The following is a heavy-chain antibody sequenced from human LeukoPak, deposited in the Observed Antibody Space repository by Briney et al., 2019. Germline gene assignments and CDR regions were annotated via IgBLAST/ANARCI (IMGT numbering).Heavy chain of an antibody. CDR1: EYTFTGYY. CDR3: ARGQYYYGSGSYQNYMDV. V-gene: IGHV1-2*02. D-gene: IGHD3-10*01. CDR2: INPNSGGT. Sequence: ASVKVSCKASEYTFTGYYIHWVRQAPGQGLEWMGWINPNSGGTNYAQKFQGRVTMTRDTSISTAYMELSRLRSDDTAVYYCARGQYYYGSGSYQNYMDVWGKGTTVTISS. J-gene: IGHJ6*03.